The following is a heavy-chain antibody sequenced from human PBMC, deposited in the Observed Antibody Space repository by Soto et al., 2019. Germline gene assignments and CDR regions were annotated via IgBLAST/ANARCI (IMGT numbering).Heavy chain of an antibody. J-gene: IGHJ4*02. CDR3: ATRIALRY. CDR2: ISGSGSNT. D-gene: IGHD2-21*01. Sequence: EVQLLESGGGLVQPGGSLRLSCVASGFSFSTYAMRWVRQAPGKGLEWVSFISGSGSNTDYIDSVKGRFTISRDNSKNTMYSQMNSLSAEDTAVYYCATRIALRYWGQGALVTVSA. V-gene: IGHV3-23*01. CDR1: GFSFSTYA.